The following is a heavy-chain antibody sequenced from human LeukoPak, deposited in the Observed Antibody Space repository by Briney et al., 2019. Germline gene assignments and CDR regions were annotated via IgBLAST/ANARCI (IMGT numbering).Heavy chain of an antibody. CDR1: GFTFSSYA. D-gene: IGHD2-2*01. V-gene: IGHV3-23*01. CDR2: ISGSGGST. Sequence: PGGSLRLSCAASGFTFSSYAMSWVRQAPGKGLEWVSAISGSGGSTYYADSVKGRFTISRDISKNTLYLQMNSLRAEDTAVYYCAKAPPSNYSYYYGMDVWGQGTTVTVSS. CDR3: AKAPPSNYSYYYGMDV. J-gene: IGHJ6*02.